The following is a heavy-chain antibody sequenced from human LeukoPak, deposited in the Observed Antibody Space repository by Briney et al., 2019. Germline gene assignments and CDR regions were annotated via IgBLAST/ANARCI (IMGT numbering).Heavy chain of an antibody. V-gene: IGHV3-74*01. CDR1: GFTFSSYW. Sequence: GGSLRLSCAASGFTFSSYWMHWVRQAPGKGLVWVSRINSDGSSTSYADSVKGRFTISRDNAKNTLYLQMNSLRAEDTAVYYCARTPVTMIVTAWDAFDIWGQGTMVTVSS. CDR2: INSDGSST. J-gene: IGHJ3*02. CDR3: ARTPVTMIVTAWDAFDI. D-gene: IGHD3-22*01.